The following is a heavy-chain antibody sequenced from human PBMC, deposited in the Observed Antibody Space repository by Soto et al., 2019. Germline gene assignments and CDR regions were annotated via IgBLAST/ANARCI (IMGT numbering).Heavy chain of an antibody. J-gene: IGHJ3*02. CDR2: ISYDGSNK. V-gene: IGHV3-30*18. D-gene: IGHD3-10*01. CDR1: GLTFSSYG. CDR3: AKWNETPITMVRGAESGDAFDI. Sequence: PGGSLRLSRGASGLTFSSYGMHWVRQAPGKGLEWVAVISYDGSNKYYADSVKGRFTISRDNSKNTLYLQMNSLRAEDTAVYYCAKWNETPITMVRGAESGDAFDIWGQGTMVTVSS.